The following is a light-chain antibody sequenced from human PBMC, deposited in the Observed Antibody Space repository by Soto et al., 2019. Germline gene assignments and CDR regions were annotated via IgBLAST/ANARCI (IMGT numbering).Light chain of an antibody. Sequence: DIQMTQSPTSLSASVGDRVTITCRASQDIRNFVAWYQQKPGKAPKLLIYAASTLQSGVPSRFSGSGSGTDFTITINSLQPEDVAIYSCQKDSIVPVFGPGTKVEIK. CDR3: QKDSIVPV. V-gene: IGKV1-27*01. CDR2: AAS. CDR1: QDIRNF. J-gene: IGKJ3*01.